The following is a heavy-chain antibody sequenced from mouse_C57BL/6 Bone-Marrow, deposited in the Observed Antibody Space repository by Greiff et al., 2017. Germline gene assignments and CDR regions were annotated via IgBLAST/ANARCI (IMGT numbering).Heavy chain of an antibody. CDR2: ISPGDGDT. V-gene: IGHV1-82*01. D-gene: IGHD2-5*01. Sequence: QVQLKESGPELVKPGASVKISCKASGYAFSSSWMNWVKQRPGTGLEWIGRISPGDGDTNYNGKFKGKATLTADTSSSTASMQLSSLTSEDSAVYFCARGSYSNYEDWGQGTTLTVSS. CDR3: ARGSYSNYED. J-gene: IGHJ2*01. CDR1: GYAFSSSW.